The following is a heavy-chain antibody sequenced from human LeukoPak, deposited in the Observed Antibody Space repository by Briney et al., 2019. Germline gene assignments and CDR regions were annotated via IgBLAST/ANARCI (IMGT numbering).Heavy chain of an antibody. D-gene: IGHD4-17*01. CDR2: ISSGSSTI. J-gene: IGHJ4*02. V-gene: IGHV3-48*01. Sequence: PGGSLRLSCAASGFTFSSYSMNWVRQAPGKGLEWVSYISSGSSTIYYADSVKGRFTISRDNAKNSLYLQMNSLRAEDTAVYYCASSDYGAFDYWGQGTLVTVSS. CDR3: ASSDYGAFDY. CDR1: GFTFSSYS.